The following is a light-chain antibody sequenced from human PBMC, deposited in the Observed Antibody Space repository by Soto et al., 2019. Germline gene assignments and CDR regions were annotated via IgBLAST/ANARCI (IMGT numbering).Light chain of an antibody. Sequence: PLTQSPSSLSASVGDRVTITCGASQDVSRYLAWYQQKAGKAPKLLIYGASTLQSGVPSRFSGFGSGTEFTLTISSLQPEDFATYHCQQLQRTPFTFGPGTTVDV. CDR3: QQLQRTPFT. CDR2: GAS. J-gene: IGKJ3*01. V-gene: IGKV1-9*01. CDR1: QDVSRY.